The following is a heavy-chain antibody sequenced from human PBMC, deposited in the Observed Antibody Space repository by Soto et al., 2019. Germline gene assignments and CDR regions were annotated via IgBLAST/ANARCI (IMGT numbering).Heavy chain of an antibody. CDR3: AKAVGSYGNFDY. D-gene: IGHD5-18*01. Sequence: GGSLRLSCAAPGFTFDDYAMHCVRQAPGKGLEWVSGISWNSGSIGYADSVKGRFTISRDNAKNSLYLQMNSLRAEDTALYYCAKAVGSYGNFDYWGQGTLVTVSS. CDR1: GFTFDDYA. J-gene: IGHJ4*02. CDR2: ISWNSGSI. V-gene: IGHV3-9*01.